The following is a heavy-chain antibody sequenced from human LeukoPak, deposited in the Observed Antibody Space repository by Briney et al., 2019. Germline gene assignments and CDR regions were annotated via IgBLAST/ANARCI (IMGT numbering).Heavy chain of an antibody. V-gene: IGHV3-23*01. CDR1: GFTFSSYA. Sequence: PGGSLRLSCAASGFTFSSYAMSWVRQAPGKGLEWVSAISGSGGSTYYADSVKGRFTISRDNSKNTLYLQMNSLRAEDTAVYYCAKGGGYSYGYLNYYYYGMDVWGQGTTVTVSS. CDR3: AKGGGYSYGYLNYYYYGMDV. J-gene: IGHJ6*02. D-gene: IGHD5-18*01. CDR2: ISGSGGST.